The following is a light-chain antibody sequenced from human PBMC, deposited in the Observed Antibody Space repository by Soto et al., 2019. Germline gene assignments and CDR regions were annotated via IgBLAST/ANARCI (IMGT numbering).Light chain of an antibody. CDR1: QSVRNSY. Sequence: EIVLTQFPDTLSLSPGERATLSCRASQSVRNSYLAWYQQRPGQAPRLLIYGADSRATGIPDRFSGSGSDTDFTLTISRLEPEDFAVSYCQQYGSSPRYTFGQGTKLEI. V-gene: IGKV3-20*01. CDR3: QQYGSSPRYT. CDR2: GAD. J-gene: IGKJ2*01.